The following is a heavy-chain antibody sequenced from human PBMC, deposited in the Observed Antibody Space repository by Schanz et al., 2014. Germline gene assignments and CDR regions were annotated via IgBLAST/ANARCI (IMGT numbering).Heavy chain of an antibody. D-gene: IGHD3-10*01. J-gene: IGHJ3*02. CDR1: GFPFSDYF. CDR3: AKGRFGELSAFDI. V-gene: IGHV3-23*04. Sequence: EVQLVDSGGGLVKPGGSLRLSCTASGFPFSDYFMAWIRQPPGRGLEWVSAISGSGGSTYYADSVRGRFTMSRDNSKNTLYLQMNSLRAEDTAVYYCAKGRFGELSAFDIWGQGTMVTVSS. CDR2: ISGSGGST.